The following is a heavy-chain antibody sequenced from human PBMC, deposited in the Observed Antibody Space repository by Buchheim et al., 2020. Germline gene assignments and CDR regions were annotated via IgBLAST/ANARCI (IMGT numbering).Heavy chain of an antibody. Sequence: LLVESGGDLVQPGGSLRLSCAASTFTFSNHAMTWVRRAPGKGLEWVASIDISGANTYYADSVRGRFSISRDNLNNHVYLQLTSLRPDDTALYYCAQELRPNDSWGPGTL. CDR1: TFTFSNHA. J-gene: IGHJ4*02. CDR2: IDISGANT. V-gene: IGHV3-23*04. CDR3: AQELRPNDS.